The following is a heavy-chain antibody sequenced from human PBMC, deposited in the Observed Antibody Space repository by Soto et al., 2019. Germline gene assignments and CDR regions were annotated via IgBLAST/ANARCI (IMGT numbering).Heavy chain of an antibody. CDR1: GYTFTSYG. Sequence: QVQLVQSGAEVKKPGASMKVACKASGYTFTSYGISWVRQAPGQGLEWMGWISTYNGNTNYAQKLQDRVTMTTDTSTSTAYMELRSLRSDDTAVYYCARDRGSTAWYSFDYWGQGTLVTVSS. J-gene: IGHJ4*02. D-gene: IGHD2-2*01. CDR2: ISTYNGNT. V-gene: IGHV1-18*01. CDR3: ARDRGSTAWYSFDY.